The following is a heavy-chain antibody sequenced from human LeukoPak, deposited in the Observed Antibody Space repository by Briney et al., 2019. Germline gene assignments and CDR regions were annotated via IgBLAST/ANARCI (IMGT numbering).Heavy chain of an antibody. CDR3: AKMSGYENSRPRLAVYGMDV. J-gene: IGHJ6*02. D-gene: IGHD5-12*01. V-gene: IGHV3-30*18. CDR1: GFIFSNYG. Sequence: GGSLTLSCAASGFIFSNYGMHWLRQARGRGLAWVVVISYDGSNKYYAVSVKRRFIISRDNSKNTLYLQMNSLRAEDTAVYYCAKMSGYENSRPRLAVYGMDVWGQGTTVTVSS. CDR2: ISYDGSNK.